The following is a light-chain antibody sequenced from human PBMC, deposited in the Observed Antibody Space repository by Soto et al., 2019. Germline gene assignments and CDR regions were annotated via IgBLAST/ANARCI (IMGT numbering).Light chain of an antibody. J-gene: IGLJ2*01. V-gene: IGLV4-60*03. CDR3: ETWTSNTRL. CDR1: SGHSNSI. Sequence: QSALTQSSSASASLGSSVKLTCTLSSGHSNSIIAWHQQQPGKAPRHLMNLEGSGSYNKGSGVPDRFSGSSSGADRYLTISSLQSEDEADYYCETWTSNTRLFGGGTKVTVL. CDR2: LEGSGSY.